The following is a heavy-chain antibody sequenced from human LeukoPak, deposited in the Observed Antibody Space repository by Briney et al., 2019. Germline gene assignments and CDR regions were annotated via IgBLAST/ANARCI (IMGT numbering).Heavy chain of an antibody. D-gene: IGHD2-21*01. CDR1: GFSFGNYS. CDR3: VKDPRDTYGTNWFVS. CDR2: ISGTGGAT. Sequence: WGAPRLSCVAPGFSFGNYSMSRVRQAPGKGLEWGSQISGTGGATWYAGFARDRFTISRDNSKKTLYLQMSGLRVEDTAMYYCVKDPRDTYGTNWFVSWGQGTLLIVSS. J-gene: IGHJ5*01. V-gene: IGHV3-23*01.